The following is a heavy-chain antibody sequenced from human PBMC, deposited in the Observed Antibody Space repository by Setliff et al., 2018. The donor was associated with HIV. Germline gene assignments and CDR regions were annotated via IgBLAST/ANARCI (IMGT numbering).Heavy chain of an antibody. CDR1: GGSISDISYY. CDR3: ARSKTFYDFWGGYYTHGAFKI. CDR2: LFYSGST. Sequence: SETLSLTCTVSGGSISDISYYWGWIRQPPGKGLEWIGSLFYSGSTYYNPSLKGRVTISVDTSKNQFSLNLTSVTAADTAVYYCARSKTFYDFWGGYYTHGAFKIWGLGTMVT. D-gene: IGHD3-3*01. J-gene: IGHJ3*02. V-gene: IGHV4-39*01.